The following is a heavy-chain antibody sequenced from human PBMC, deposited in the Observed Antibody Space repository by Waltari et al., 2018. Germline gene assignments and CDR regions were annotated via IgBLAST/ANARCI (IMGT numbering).Heavy chain of an antibody. CDR2: IIPIFGTA. V-gene: IGHV1-69*12. J-gene: IGHJ4*02. D-gene: IGHD4-17*01. CDR1: GGTFSSYA. Sequence: QVQLVQSGAEVKTPGSSVKVSCKASGGTFSSYAISWVRQAPGQGLEWMGGIIPIFGTANYAQKFQGRVTITADESTSTAYMELSSLRSEDTAVYYCARSKDSTVVTREGFDYWGQGTLVTVSS. CDR3: ARSKDSTVVTREGFDY.